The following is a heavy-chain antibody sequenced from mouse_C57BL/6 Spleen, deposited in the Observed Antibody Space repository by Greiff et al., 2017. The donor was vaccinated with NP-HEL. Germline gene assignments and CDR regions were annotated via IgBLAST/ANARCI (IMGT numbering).Heavy chain of an antibody. CDR1: GYTFTSYW. CDR2: IHPSDSDT. V-gene: IGHV1-74*01. CDR3: AIWDYGPYAMDY. J-gene: IGHJ4*01. Sequence: QVQLKQPGAELVKPGASVKVSCKASGYTFTSYWMHWVKQRPGQGLEWIGRIHPSDSDTNYNQKFKGKATLTVDKSSSTAYMQRSSLTSEDSAVYYCAIWDYGPYAMDYWGQGTSVTVSS. D-gene: IGHD1-1*01.